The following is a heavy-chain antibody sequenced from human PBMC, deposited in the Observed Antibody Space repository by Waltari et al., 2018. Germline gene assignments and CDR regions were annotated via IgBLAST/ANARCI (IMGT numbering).Heavy chain of an antibody. D-gene: IGHD3-16*01. CDR3: AKGGATGWYFDY. CDR1: GFTFSTYA. V-gene: IGHV3-30*18. Sequence: GFTFSTYAMHWVRQAPGKGLVWLTVISKDGDTTRYADSVKGRFTISRDNSKNTVYLQMSSLRADETAVYYCAKGGATGWYFDYWGQGIMVTVSS. J-gene: IGHJ4*02. CDR2: ISKDGDTT.